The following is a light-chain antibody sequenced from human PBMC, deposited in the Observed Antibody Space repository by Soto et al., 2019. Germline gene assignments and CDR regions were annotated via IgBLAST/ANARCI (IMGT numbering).Light chain of an antibody. V-gene: IGLV1-40*01. CDR3: QSYDSSLSGFAI. CDR2: GNS. CDR1: RSNIGAGHD. Sequence: QPVLTQPPSVSGAPGQRVTISCTGSRSNIGAGHDVHWYQQLPGTAPKLLIYGNSNRPSGVPDRFSGSKSGTSASLAITGLQAEDEADYYCQSYDSSLSGFAIFGGGTKVTVL. J-gene: IGLJ2*01.